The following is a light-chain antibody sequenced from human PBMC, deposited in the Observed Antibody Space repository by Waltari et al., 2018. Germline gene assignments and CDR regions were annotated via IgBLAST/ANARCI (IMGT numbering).Light chain of an antibody. Sequence: DIQMTQSPSSLSASVGDRVTITCQPRQDISNYLNWYQQKQGQATKLLIHYASNFETGGPSMFSGSGCGADFTSIISSLLHADIATYYCRQYDNLPLITFGQGTRLEIK. V-gene: IGKV1-33*01. CDR1: QDISNY. CDR2: YAS. CDR3: RQYDNLPLIT. J-gene: IGKJ5*01.